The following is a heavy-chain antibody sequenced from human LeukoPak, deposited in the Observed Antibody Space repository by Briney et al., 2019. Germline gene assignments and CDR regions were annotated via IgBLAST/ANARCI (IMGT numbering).Heavy chain of an antibody. Sequence: SETLSLTCTVSGGSISSYYWSWIRQPAGKGLEWMGRIYTSGSTNYNPSLKSRVTISLDKSKNQFSLKLSSVTAADTAVYYCATSYGYSGYESWGQGTLVTVSS. CDR3: ATSYGYSGYES. D-gene: IGHD5-12*01. CDR2: IYTSGST. J-gene: IGHJ5*02. CDR1: GGSISSYY. V-gene: IGHV4-4*07.